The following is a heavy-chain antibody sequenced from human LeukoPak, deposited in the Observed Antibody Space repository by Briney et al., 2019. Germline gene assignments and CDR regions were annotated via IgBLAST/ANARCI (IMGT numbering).Heavy chain of an antibody. CDR3: ARSFLFRFDP. CDR1: GGSISIDNSY. J-gene: IGHJ5*02. Sequence: PSETLSLTCAVSGGSISIDNSYWAWIRQPPGMGPEWIGSMSYTGKAYYNSSLKSRVTFFADTSKNRLSLNLSSVTAADTAVYYCARSFLFRFDPWGQGTLVAVSS. V-gene: IGHV4-39*01. CDR2: MSYTGKA.